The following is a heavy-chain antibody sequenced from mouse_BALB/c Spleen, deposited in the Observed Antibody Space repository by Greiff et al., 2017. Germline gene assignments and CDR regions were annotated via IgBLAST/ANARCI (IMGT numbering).Heavy chain of an antibody. CDR2: INPGSGGT. CDR3: ARKCRDYFDY. CDR1: GYAFTNYL. J-gene: IGHJ2*01. D-gene: IGHD6-5*01. V-gene: IGHV1-54*01. Sequence: QVQLQQSGAELVRPGTSVKVSCKASGYAFTNYLIEWVKQRPGQGLEWIGVINPGSGGTNYNEKFKGKATLTADKSSSTAYMQLSSLTSDYSTVCFYARKCRDYFDYWGQGTTLTVSS.